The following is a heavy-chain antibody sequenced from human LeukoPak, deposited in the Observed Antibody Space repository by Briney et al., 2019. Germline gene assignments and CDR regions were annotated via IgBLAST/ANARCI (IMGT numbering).Heavy chain of an antibody. J-gene: IGHJ4*02. V-gene: IGHV3-48*03. D-gene: IGHD3-9*01. CDR2: ISSSGSTI. Sequence: GGSLRLSCAASGFTFSSYEMNWVRQAPGKGLEWVSYISSSGSTIYYADSVKGRFTISRDNAKNSLYLQMNSLRAEDTAVYYCASSLAENFDWLRRLDYWGQGTLVTVSS. CDR1: GFTFSSYE. CDR3: ASSLAENFDWLRRLDY.